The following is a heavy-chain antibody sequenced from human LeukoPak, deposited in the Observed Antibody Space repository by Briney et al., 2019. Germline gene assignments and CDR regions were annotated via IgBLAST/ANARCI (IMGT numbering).Heavy chain of an antibody. V-gene: IGHV3-74*01. D-gene: IGHD6-19*01. J-gene: IGHJ4*02. Sequence: GGSLRLSCAASGFTFSKYWMLWVPQAPGKGLESVSRINTDGTVTTYADSVKGRFTVSRDNADNTLFLQMNSVRDEDTAVYYCATKQWLAPPPDSWGQGTPVTVSS. CDR3: ATKQWLAPPPDS. CDR2: INTDGTVT. CDR1: GFTFSKYW.